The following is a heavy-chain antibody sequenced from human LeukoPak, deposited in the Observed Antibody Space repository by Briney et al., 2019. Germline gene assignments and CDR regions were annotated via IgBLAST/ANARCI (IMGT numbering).Heavy chain of an antibody. V-gene: IGHV4-61*01. CDR3: ASGHCSSTSCSYFDY. D-gene: IGHD2-2*03. Sequence: SENLSLTCTVSGGSVSSGSYYWSWIRQPPGKGLEWIGYIYYSGSTNYNPSLKSRVTISVDTSRNQFSLKLSSVTAADTAVYYCASGHCSSTSCSYFDYWGQGTLVTVSS. CDR1: GGSVSSGSYY. CDR2: IYYSGST. J-gene: IGHJ4*02.